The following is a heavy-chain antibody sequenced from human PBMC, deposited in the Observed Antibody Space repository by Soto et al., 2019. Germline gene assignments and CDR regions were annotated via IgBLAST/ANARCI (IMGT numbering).Heavy chain of an antibody. J-gene: IGHJ4*02. Sequence: SETLSLTCTVSGGSISSSSYYWGWIRQPPGKGLEWTGSIYYSGSTYCNPSLKSRVTISVDTSKNQFSLKLSSVTAADTAVYYCARRLYGDYYFDYWGQGTLVPVSS. D-gene: IGHD4-17*01. V-gene: IGHV4-39*01. CDR3: ARRLYGDYYFDY. CDR2: IYYSGST. CDR1: GGSISSSSYY.